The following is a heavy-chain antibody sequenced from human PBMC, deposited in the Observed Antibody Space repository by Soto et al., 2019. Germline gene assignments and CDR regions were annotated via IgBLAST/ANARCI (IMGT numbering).Heavy chain of an antibody. CDR1: GGTFSSYA. CDR2: IIPIFGTA. V-gene: IGHV1-69*01. Sequence: QVQLVQSGAEVKKPGSSVKASCKASGGTFSSYAISWVRQAPGQGLEWMGGIIPIFGTANYAQKFQGRVTITADESTSTAYMELSSLRSEDTAVYYCARDLTDTAMNQFDYWGQGTLVTVSS. CDR3: ARDLTDTAMNQFDY. D-gene: IGHD5-18*01. J-gene: IGHJ4*02.